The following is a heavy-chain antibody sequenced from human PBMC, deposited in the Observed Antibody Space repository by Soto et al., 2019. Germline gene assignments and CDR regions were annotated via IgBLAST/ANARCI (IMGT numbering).Heavy chain of an antibody. D-gene: IGHD2-2*01. V-gene: IGHV4-59*08. CDR3: ARALGYCSSTSCYGNWFDP. CDR1: GGSISSYY. J-gene: IGHJ5*02. Sequence: SETLSLTCTVAGGSISSYYWSWIRQPPGRGLEWIGYIYYSGSTNYNPSLKSRVTISVDTSKNQFSLKLSSVTAADTAVYYCARALGYCSSTSCYGNWFDPWGQGTLVTVSS. CDR2: IYYSGST.